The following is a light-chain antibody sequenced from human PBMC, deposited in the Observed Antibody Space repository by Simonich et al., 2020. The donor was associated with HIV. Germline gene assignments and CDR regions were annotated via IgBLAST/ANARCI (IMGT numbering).Light chain of an antibody. CDR3: MLYLGSGFRV. CDR1: SASVSTSYY. J-gene: IGLJ3*02. Sequence: QTVVTQEPSFSVSPGGTVTLTCGLSSASVSTSYYPSWFQQTPGQAPPTLISSTNPRSSGVPDRFSGSILGNKAALTITGAQADDESDYYCMLYLGSGFRVFGGGTKLTVL. V-gene: IGLV8-61*01. CDR2: STN.